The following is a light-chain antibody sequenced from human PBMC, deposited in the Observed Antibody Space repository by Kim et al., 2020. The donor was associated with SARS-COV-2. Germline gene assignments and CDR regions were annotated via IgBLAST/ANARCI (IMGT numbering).Light chain of an antibody. V-gene: IGLV3-21*04. J-gene: IGLJ2*01. Sequence: SYELTQPPSLSVAPGGTARITCGGSSVGSNSVHWHQQKTGQAPVLVIYYNADRPSGIPERFSGSKSWNTATLIISTVEAGDEAHYYCQVWDSSSDHPVFGGGTQVTVL. CDR2: YNA. CDR3: QVWDSSSDHPV. CDR1: SVGSNS.